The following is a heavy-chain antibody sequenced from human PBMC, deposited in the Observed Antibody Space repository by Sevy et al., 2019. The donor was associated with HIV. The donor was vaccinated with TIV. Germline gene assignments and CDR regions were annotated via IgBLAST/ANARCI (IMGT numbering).Heavy chain of an antibody. Sequence: GGSLRLSCAASGFTFSSYGMHWVRQAPGKGLEWVAVISYDGSNKYYADSVKGRFTISRDNSKNTLYLQMNSLRAEDTAGYYCAKDRRITIFGVVIIMREVDYWGQGTLVTVSS. V-gene: IGHV3-30*18. CDR3: AKDRRITIFGVVIIMREVDY. CDR2: ISYDGSNK. CDR1: GFTFSSYG. D-gene: IGHD3-3*01. J-gene: IGHJ4*02.